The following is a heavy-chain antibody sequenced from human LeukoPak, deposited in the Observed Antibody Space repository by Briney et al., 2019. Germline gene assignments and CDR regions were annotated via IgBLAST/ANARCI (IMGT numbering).Heavy chain of an antibody. CDR1: GYTFTGND. V-gene: IGHV1-2*06. CDR3: ARDQMGGYLA. D-gene: IGHD1-26*01. Sequence: ASVKVSCKASGYTFTGNDMHWVRQAPGQGLEWVGRISTNSGGTTYAQKFQGRVTMTRDTSISTAYMELTSLKTDDTAVYYCARDQMGGYLAWGQGTLVTVSS. J-gene: IGHJ4*02. CDR2: ISTNSGGT.